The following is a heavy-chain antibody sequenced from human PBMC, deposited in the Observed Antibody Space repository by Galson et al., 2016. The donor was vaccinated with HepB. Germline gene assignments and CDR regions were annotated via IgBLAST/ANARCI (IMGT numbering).Heavy chain of an antibody. CDR1: GYTFTNYD. CDR2: MNPKGGVT. V-gene: IGHV1-8*01. CDR3: ARVAVVAATFRAKGWFDP. J-gene: IGHJ5*02. Sequence: SVKVSCKASGYTFTNYDIYWVRQASGQGLEWMGWMNPKGGVTGYAQNFQGRVTMTKNTSISTVYMELSSLQSEDTAVYYCARVAVVAATFRAKGWFDPWGQGTLVTVSS. D-gene: IGHD2-15*01.